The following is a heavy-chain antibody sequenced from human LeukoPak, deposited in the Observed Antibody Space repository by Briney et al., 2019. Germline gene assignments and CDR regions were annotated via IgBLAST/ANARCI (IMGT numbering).Heavy chain of an antibody. CDR2: IYYSGST. D-gene: IGHD3-22*01. J-gene: IGHJ4*02. V-gene: IGHV4-59*01. Sequence: SETLSLTCTVSGGSISSYYWSWIRQPPGKGLKWIGYIYYSGSTNYNPSLKSRVTISVDTSKNQFSLRLSSVTAADTAVYYCARVTGYMIEDYFDYWGQGTLVTVSS. CDR1: GGSISSYY. CDR3: ARVTGYMIEDYFDY.